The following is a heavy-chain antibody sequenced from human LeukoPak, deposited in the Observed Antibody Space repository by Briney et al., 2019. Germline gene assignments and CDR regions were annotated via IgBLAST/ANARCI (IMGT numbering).Heavy chain of an antibody. J-gene: IGHJ4*02. CDR3: ARVTIFGVVID. V-gene: IGHV4-4*07. CDR2: IYTSGST. Sequence: SETLSLTCTVSGGPISSYYWSWIRQPAGKGLEWIGRIYTSGSTNYNPPLKSRVTMSVDTSKNQFSLKLSSVTAADTALYYCARVTIFGVVIDWGQGTLVTVSS. CDR1: GGPISSYY. D-gene: IGHD3-3*01.